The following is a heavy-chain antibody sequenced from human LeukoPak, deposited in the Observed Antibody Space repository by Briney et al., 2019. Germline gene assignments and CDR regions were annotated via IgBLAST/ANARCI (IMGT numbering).Heavy chain of an antibody. CDR1: GGSISSSSYY. V-gene: IGHV4-39*07. D-gene: IGHD1-26*01. Sequence: SETLSLTCTVSGGSISSSSYYWGWIRQPPGKGLEWIGSIYYSGSTYYNPSLKSRVTISVDKSKNQFSLKLSSVTAADTAVYYCASRSQVGATTGYFDYWGQGTLVTVSS. CDR2: IYYSGST. J-gene: IGHJ4*02. CDR3: ASRSQVGATTGYFDY.